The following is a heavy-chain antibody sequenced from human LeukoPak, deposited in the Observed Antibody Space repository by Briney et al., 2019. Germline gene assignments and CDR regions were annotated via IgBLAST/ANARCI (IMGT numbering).Heavy chain of an antibody. Sequence: ASVKVSCKASGYTFTSYGISWVRQAPGQGLERMGWISAYNGNTNYAQKLQGRVTMTTDTSTSTAYMELRSLRSDDTAVYYCARGLYDSSGYYYYYYMDVWGKGTTVTVSS. V-gene: IGHV1-18*01. CDR3: ARGLYDSSGYYYYYYMDV. CDR1: GYTFTSYG. CDR2: ISAYNGNT. J-gene: IGHJ6*03. D-gene: IGHD3-22*01.